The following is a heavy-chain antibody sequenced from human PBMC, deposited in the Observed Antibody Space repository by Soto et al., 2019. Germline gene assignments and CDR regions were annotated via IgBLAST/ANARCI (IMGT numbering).Heavy chain of an antibody. D-gene: IGHD5-12*01. CDR3: ASGNCGYICYHDY. CDR1: GDTFSSYA. V-gene: IGHV1-69*06. CDR2: IITVFGTA. Sequence: ASVKVSCNASGDTFSSYAISWVRQAPGQRLEWMGWIITVFGTANYSQKFQGRVTITRDTSASTAYMELSSLTSEDTAVYYCASGNCGYICYHDYWGQGTLVTVSS. J-gene: IGHJ4*02.